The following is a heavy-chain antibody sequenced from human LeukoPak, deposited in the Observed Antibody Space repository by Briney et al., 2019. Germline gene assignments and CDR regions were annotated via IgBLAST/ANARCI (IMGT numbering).Heavy chain of an antibody. CDR3: ARVRGAVAGNYYYYYYLDG. V-gene: IGHV1-69*06. J-gene: IGHJ6*03. Sequence: ASVKVSCKASGGTFSSYAISWVRQAPGQGLEWMGGIIPIFGTANYAQKFQGRVTITADKSTSTAYMELSSLRSEDTAVYYCARVRGAVAGNYYYYYYLDGWVKGTTLTVSS. CDR2: IIPIFGTA. D-gene: IGHD6-19*01. CDR1: GGTFSSYA.